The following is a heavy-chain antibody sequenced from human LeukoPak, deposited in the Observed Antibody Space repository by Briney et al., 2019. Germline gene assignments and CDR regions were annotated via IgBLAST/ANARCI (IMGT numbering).Heavy chain of an antibody. CDR1: GGSISSSSYY. D-gene: IGHD5-18*01. V-gene: IGHV4-39*07. J-gene: IGHJ4*02. CDR2: IYYSGST. CDR3: ARSLYSYGLIDY. Sequence: SETLSLTCTVSGGSISSSSYYWGWIRQPPGKGLEWIGSIYYSGSTYYNPSLKSRVTISVDTSKNQFSLKLSSVTAADTAVYYCARSLYSYGLIDYWGQGTLVTVSS.